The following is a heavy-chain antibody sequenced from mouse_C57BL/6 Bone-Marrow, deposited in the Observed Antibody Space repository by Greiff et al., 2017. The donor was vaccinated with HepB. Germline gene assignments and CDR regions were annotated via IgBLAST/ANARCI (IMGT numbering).Heavy chain of an antibody. CDR1: GYTFTSYW. CDR3: ARMGY. CDR2: IDPSDSYT. J-gene: IGHJ4*01. V-gene: IGHV1-59*01. Sequence: QVQLQQPGAELVRPGTSVKLSCKASGYTFTSYWMHWVKQRPGQGLEWIGVIDPSDSYTNYNQKFKGKATLTVDTSSSTAYMQLSSLTSEDSAVYYCARMGYWGQGTSVTVSS.